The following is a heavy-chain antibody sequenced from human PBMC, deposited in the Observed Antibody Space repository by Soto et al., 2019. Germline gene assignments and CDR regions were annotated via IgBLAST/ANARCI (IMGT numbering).Heavy chain of an antibody. CDR1: GGSISSGNYY. J-gene: IGHJ4*02. V-gene: IGHV4-31*03. CDR2: IFYSGST. D-gene: IGHD2-15*01. CDR3: ARGGSGDIVVVAAIDY. Sequence: QVQLQESGPGLVKPSQTLSLTCTVSGGSISSGNYYWSWIRQHPGKGLEWIGYIFYSGSTYYNPSLQSRVTISVDTSKNHSSLKLSSVTAADTAVYYCARGGSGDIVVVAAIDYWGQGTLVTVSS.